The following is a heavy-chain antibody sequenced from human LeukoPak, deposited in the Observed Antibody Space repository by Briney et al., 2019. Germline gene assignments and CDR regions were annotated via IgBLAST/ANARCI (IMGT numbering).Heavy chain of an antibody. D-gene: IGHD3-22*01. J-gene: IGHJ4*02. CDR1: GYTFTTYD. CDR2: MNPNSGNT. Sequence: ASVKVSCKASGYTFTTYDINWVRQVTGQGLEWMGWMNPNSGNTGYPQKFQGRVTMTRSTLISTAYMELSSLRSEDTAVYYCARVEENSGYSHIYWGQGSLVTVSS. CDR3: ARVEENSGYSHIY. V-gene: IGHV1-8*01.